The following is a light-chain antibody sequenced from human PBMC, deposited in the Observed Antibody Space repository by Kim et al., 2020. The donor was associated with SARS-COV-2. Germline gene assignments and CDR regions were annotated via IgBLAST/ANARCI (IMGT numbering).Light chain of an antibody. J-gene: IGLJ3*02. CDR2: EVN. CDR1: SRDVGTCNL. Sequence: GQSVTTSCTWTSRDVGTCNLVSWYQQHPGKAPKLIISEVNNRPSGVSARFSGSKSGNTATLTISGLQADDEADYFCCSYAGDSAWVFGGGTKLTVL. V-gene: IGLV2-23*02. CDR3: CSYAGDSAWV.